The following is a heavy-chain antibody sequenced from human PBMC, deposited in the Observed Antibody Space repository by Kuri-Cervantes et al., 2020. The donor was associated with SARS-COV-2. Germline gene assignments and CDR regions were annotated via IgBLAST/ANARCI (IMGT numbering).Heavy chain of an antibody. CDR1: GFTFSSYA. CDR3: ATGFTSVWFRPLAY. CDR2: INDAGTTT. J-gene: IGHJ4*02. Sequence: GESLKISCEASGFTFSSYAMRWVRQAPGKGLEWVSIINDAGTTTHYADSVKGRFTISRDNSKNTVYLQMNNLEVEDTAVYFCATGFTSVWFRPLAYWGQGTLVTVSS. V-gene: IGHV3-23*01. D-gene: IGHD3-10*01.